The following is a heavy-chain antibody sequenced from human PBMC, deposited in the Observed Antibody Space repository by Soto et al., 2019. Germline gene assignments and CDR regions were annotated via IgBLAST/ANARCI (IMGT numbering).Heavy chain of an antibody. J-gene: IGHJ6*02. V-gene: IGHV1-69*13. CDR2: IIPIFGTA. CDR3: ASEGTDIVVVPAAAYYYYGMDV. Sequence: SVKVSCEASGGTFSSYAISWVLQAPGQGLEWMGGIIPIFGTANYAQKFQGRVTITADESTSTAYMELSSLRSEDTAVYYCASEGTDIVVVPAAAYYYYGMDVWGQGTTVTVSS. D-gene: IGHD2-2*01. CDR1: GGTFSSYA.